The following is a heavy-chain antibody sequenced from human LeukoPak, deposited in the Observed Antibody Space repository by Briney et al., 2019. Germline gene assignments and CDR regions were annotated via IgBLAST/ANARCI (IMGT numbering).Heavy chain of an antibody. D-gene: IGHD3-10*01. CDR2: ISGYNGNT. CDR3: ARGPALQWIGVDYFDF. Sequence: ASVKVSCKASGYTFTSYGISWVRQAPGQGLEWMGWISGYNGNTNYAQKLQGRVTMTIDTSTSTAYMELRSLRSDDTAVYYCARGPALQWIGVDYFDFWGQGTLVTVSS. V-gene: IGHV1-18*01. J-gene: IGHJ4*02. CDR1: GYTFTSYG.